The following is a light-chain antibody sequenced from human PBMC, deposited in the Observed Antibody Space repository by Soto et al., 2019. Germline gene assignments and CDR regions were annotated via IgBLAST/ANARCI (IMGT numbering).Light chain of an antibody. V-gene: IGKV3-20*01. J-gene: IGKJ1*01. CDR3: QQYGSSPPT. Sequence: EIVLTQSPGTLSSSPGERATLSCRASQSISSNSLAWYQQKPGQAPRLFIYGASSRATGIPDRFSDSGSGTDFTLTISRLEPEDFAVYYCQQYGSSPPTFGQGTKVEIK. CDR1: QSISSNS. CDR2: GAS.